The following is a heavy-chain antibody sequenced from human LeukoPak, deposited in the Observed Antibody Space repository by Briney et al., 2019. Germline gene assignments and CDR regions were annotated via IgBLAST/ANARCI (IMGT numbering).Heavy chain of an antibody. Sequence: GGSLRLSCAASGFTFGSFAMSWVRQAPGKGLEWVPSISGSGGSTYYADSVKGRFTISRDNSKNTLYLQMNSLRAEDTAVYYCAKRTGVTELHFDHWGQGTLVTVSS. D-gene: IGHD1-7*01. CDR3: AKRTGVTELHFDH. CDR1: GFTFGSFA. J-gene: IGHJ4*02. CDR2: ISGSGGST. V-gene: IGHV3-23*01.